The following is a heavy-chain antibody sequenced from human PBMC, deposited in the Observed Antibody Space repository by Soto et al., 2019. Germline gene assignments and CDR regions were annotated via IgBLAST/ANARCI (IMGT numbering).Heavy chain of an antibody. D-gene: IGHD2-15*01. CDR3: HTSWWYHPTVSYYYYYYGMDV. Sequence: PGGSLRLSCTASGFTFGDYAMSWFRQAPGKGLEWVGFIRSKAYGGTTEYAASVKGRFTISRDDSKSIAYLQMNSLKTEDTAVYYCHTSWWYHPTVSYYYYYYGMDVWGQGTTVTVSS. CDR1: GFTFGDYA. CDR2: IRSKAYGGTT. J-gene: IGHJ6*02. V-gene: IGHV3-49*03.